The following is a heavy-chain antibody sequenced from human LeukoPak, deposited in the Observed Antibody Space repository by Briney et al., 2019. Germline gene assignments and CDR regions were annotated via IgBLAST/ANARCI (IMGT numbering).Heavy chain of an antibody. J-gene: IGHJ4*02. V-gene: IGHV4-30-2*01. CDR2: IYHSGST. CDR1: GGSISGYH. CDR3: ARVAVVSITFDY. Sequence: SETLSLTCTVSGGSISGYHWTWIRQPPGKGLEWIGYIYHSGSTYYNPSLKSRVTISVDRSKNQFSLKLSSVTAADTAVYYCARVAVVSITFDYWGQGTLVTVSS. D-gene: IGHD2-15*01.